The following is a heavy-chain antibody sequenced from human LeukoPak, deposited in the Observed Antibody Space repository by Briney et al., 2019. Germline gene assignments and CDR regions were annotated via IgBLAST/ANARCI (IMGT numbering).Heavy chain of an antibody. Sequence: ASVKVSCKASGGTFSSYAISWVRQAPGQGLEWMGIINPSGGTTTYAQKFQGRVTMTRDTSTSTVYMELSSLRSEDTAVYYCARDPRNGDYFLDWGQGTLVTVSS. V-gene: IGHV1-46*01. CDR3: ARDPRNGDYFLD. J-gene: IGHJ4*02. D-gene: IGHD4-17*01. CDR1: GGTFSSYA. CDR2: INPSGGTT.